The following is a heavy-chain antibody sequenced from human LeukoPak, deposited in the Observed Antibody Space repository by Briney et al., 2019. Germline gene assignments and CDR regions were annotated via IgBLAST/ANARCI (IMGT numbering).Heavy chain of an antibody. CDR1: GFTVSSNE. J-gene: IGHJ6*03. Sequence: SGGSLRLSCAASGFTVSSNEMSWVRQAPGKGLEWVSSISGGSTYYADSRKGRFTISRDNSKNTLYLQMNSLRAEDTAVYYCAKFDAGTNSGYDLRGYYYYMDVWGKGTTVTVSS. V-gene: IGHV3-38-3*01. D-gene: IGHD5-12*01. CDR2: ISGGST. CDR3: AKFDAGTNSGYDLRGYYYYMDV.